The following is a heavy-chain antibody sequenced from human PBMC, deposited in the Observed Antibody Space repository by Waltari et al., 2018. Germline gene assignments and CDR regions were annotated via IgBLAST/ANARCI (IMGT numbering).Heavy chain of an antibody. Sequence: QVQLQQWDAGLLKPSETLSRTCAVYGGSFSGYYWSWIRQSPGKGLEWFGEINHSGSTSYNPSLKSRVPITIDTSKNQFSLNLTSVTAADTAVFYCVRVVGGWYGWGRYMDVWGKGTTVTVSS. D-gene: IGHD6-19*01. J-gene: IGHJ6*03. V-gene: IGHV4-34*02. CDR3: VRVVGGWYGWGRYMDV. CDR2: INHSGST. CDR1: GGSFSGYY.